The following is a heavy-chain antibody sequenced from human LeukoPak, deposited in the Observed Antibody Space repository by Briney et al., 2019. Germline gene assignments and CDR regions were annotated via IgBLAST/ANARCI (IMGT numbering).Heavy chain of an antibody. J-gene: IGHJ4*02. CDR1: GGSISSYY. V-gene: IGHV4-59*01. D-gene: IGHD4-17*01. CDR3: ARLTTGEYYFDY. CDR2: IYYSGST. Sequence: SETLSLTCTVSGGSISSYYWSWIRQPPGKGLEWIGYIYYSGSTNYNPSLKSRVTISVDTSKNQFSLKLSSVTAADTAVYYSARLTTGEYYFDYWGQGTLVTVSS.